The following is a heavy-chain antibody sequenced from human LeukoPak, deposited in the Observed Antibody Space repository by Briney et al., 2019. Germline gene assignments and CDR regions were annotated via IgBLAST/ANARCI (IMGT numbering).Heavy chain of an antibody. J-gene: IGHJ3*02. V-gene: IGHV4-34*01. CDR3: ARGGITMIVVVVAFDI. D-gene: IGHD3-22*01. CDR1: GGSFSGYY. CDR2: INHSGST. Sequence: SETLSLTCAVYGGSFSGYYWSWIRQPPGKGLEWIGEINHSGSTNYNPSLKSPVTIAVDTSRNQFSLKLSSVTAADTAVYYCARGGITMIVVVVAFDIWGQGTMVTVSS.